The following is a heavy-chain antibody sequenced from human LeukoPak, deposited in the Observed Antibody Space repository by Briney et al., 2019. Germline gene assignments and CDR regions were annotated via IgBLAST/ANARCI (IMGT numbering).Heavy chain of an antibody. V-gene: IGHV3-30*02. J-gene: IGHJ6*03. Sequence: GGSLRLSCAASGSTFSSYGMHWVRQAPGKGLEWVAFIRYDGSNKYYADSVKGRFTISRDNSKNTLYLQMNSLRAEDTAVYYCAKGRTAYYYYYMDVWGKGTTVTVSS. CDR2: IRYDGSNK. CDR3: AKGRTAYYYYYMDV. CDR1: GSTFSSYG. D-gene: IGHD1/OR15-1a*01.